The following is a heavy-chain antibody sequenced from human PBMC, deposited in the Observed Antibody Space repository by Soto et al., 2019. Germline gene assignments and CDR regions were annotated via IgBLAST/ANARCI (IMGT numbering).Heavy chain of an antibody. J-gene: IGHJ1*01. CDR1: GFSLSTSGVG. CDR2: IYWDDDK. V-gene: IGHV2-5*02. D-gene: IGHD3-3*01. CDR3: AHRLSRYDFWSGYPSSAEYFQH. Sequence: SGPTLVNPTQTLTLTCTFSGFSLSTSGVGVGWIRQPPGKALEWLALIYWDDDKRYSPSLKSRLTSTKDTSKNQVVLTMTNMDPVDTATYYCAHRLSRYDFWSGYPSSAEYFQHWGQGTLVTVSS.